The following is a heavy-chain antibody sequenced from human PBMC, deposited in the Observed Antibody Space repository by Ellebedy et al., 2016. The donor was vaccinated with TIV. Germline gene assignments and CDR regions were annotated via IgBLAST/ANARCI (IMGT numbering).Heavy chain of an antibody. V-gene: IGHV4-59*01. J-gene: IGHJ4*02. CDR3: ARESGLDSSAFFY. D-gene: IGHD3-22*01. Sequence: SETLSLXXTVSGGSISSYYWSWIRQPPGKGLEWIGYIYYSGSTNYNPSLKSRVTISVDTSKNQFSLKLSSVTAADTAVYYCARESGLDSSAFFYWGQGTLVTVSS. CDR1: GGSISSYY. CDR2: IYYSGST.